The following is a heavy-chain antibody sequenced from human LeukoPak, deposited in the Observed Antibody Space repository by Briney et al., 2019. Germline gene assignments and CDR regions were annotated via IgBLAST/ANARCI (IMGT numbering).Heavy chain of an antibody. J-gene: IGHJ4*02. CDR3: ARGAPQLDY. D-gene: IGHD4/OR15-4a*01. CDR2: ISSSSSTI. Sequence: PGGSLRLSCAASGFTFSSYSKNWVRQAPGKGLEWVSYISSSSSTIYYADSVKGRFTISRDNAKNSLYLQMNSLRAEDTAVYYCARGAPQLDYWGQGTLVTVSS. V-gene: IGHV3-48*01. CDR1: GFTFSSYS.